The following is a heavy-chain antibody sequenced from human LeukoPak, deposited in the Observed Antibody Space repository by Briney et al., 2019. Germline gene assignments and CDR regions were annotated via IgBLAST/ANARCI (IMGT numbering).Heavy chain of an antibody. D-gene: IGHD2-2*01. Sequence: PSETLSLTCTVSGGSISSYYWSWIRQPPGKGLEWIGYIYYSGSTNYNPSLKSRVTISVDTSKNQFSLKLSSVTAADTAVYYCARTSSTSPDDAFDIWGQGTMVTVSS. CDR1: GGSISSYY. CDR3: ARTSSTSPDDAFDI. CDR2: IYYSGST. J-gene: IGHJ3*02. V-gene: IGHV4-59*08.